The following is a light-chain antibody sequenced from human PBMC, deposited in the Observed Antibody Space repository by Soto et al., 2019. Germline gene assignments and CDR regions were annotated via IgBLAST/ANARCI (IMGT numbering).Light chain of an antibody. CDR1: ISNIGSNS. Sequence: QSLLAQSASASGTPGQGLTISCSGRISNIGSNSVSWYQHLPGTAPKLVIYYTSRRPSGVPDRFYGSRSGSSGSLAITGLQPEDEADYYCQSYDSGVTGSVFGTGTKVTVL. V-gene: IGLV1-44*01. CDR3: QSYDSGVTGSV. CDR2: YTS. J-gene: IGLJ1*01.